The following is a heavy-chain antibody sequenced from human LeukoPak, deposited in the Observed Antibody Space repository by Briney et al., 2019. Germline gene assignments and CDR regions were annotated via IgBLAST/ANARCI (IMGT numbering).Heavy chain of an antibody. CDR2: IYYSGST. D-gene: IGHD6-13*01. Sequence: KPSETLSLTCTVSGGSISSSSYYWGWIRQPPGKGLEWIGSIYYSGSTYYNPSLKSRVTISVDTSKNQFSLKLSSVTAADTAVYYCARVGEQQLFSHFDYWGQGTLVTVSS. J-gene: IGHJ4*02. CDR3: ARVGEQQLFSHFDY. V-gene: IGHV4-39*01. CDR1: GGSISSSSYY.